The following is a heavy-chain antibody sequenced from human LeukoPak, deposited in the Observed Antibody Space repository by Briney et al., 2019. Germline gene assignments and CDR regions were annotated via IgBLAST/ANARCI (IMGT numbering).Heavy chain of an antibody. D-gene: IGHD6-19*01. CDR3: ARDLAGIHN. CDR1: GGSISRGAYY. V-gene: IGHV4-31*03. CDR2: ISHSGST. J-gene: IGHJ4*02. Sequence: SETLSLTCTVSGGSISRGAYYWRWIRQHPGKGLEWIGYISHSGSTYYNPSLKSRVTISVDTSKNQFSLKLSSVTAADTAVYYCARDLAGIHNWGQGTLVTVSS.